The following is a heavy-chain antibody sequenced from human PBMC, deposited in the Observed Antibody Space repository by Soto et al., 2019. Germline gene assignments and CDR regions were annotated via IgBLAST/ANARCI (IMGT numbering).Heavy chain of an antibody. CDR3: VTGHWNYFDY. V-gene: IGHV3-20*04. CDR1: GFTFDDYG. D-gene: IGHD3-3*01. J-gene: IGHJ4*02. CDR2: INWNGGST. Sequence: PGGSLRLSCAASGFTFDDYGMSWVRQAPGKGLEWVSGINWNGGSTGYADSVKGRFTISRDNAKNTLYLKMNSLRGEDTAVYYCVTGHWNYFDYWGQGTLVTVS.